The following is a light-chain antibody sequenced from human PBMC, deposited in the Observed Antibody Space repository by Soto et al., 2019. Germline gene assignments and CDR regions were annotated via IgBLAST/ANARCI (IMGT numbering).Light chain of an antibody. CDR3: QQYESTPPT. J-gene: IGKJ2*01. Sequence: DIVMTQSPDSLAVSLGERATINCKSSQSVLYSSNNKNYLAWYQQRPGQPPKLLIYWASTRESGVPDRFSGSGSGTEFTLTIAKLQPDDLAVYYCQQYESTPPTFGQGTKLEIK. CDR1: QSVLYSSNNKNY. CDR2: WAS. V-gene: IGKV4-1*01.